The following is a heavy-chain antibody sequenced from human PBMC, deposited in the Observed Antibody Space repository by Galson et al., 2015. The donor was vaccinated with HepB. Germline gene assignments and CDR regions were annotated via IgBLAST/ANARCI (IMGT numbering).Heavy chain of an antibody. CDR1: GFTFSNYA. D-gene: IGHD3-22*01. V-gene: IGHV3-7*01. CDR2: IKQDGSEK. CDR3: ARDGPTYYYDSSGYYSQYYYYYYGMDV. Sequence: SLRLSCAASGFTFSNYAMSWVRQAPGKGLEWVANIKQDGSEKYYVDSVKGRFTISRDNAKNSLYLQMNSLRAEDTAVYYCARDGPTYYYDSSGYYSQYYYYYYGMDVWGQGTTVTVSS. J-gene: IGHJ6*02.